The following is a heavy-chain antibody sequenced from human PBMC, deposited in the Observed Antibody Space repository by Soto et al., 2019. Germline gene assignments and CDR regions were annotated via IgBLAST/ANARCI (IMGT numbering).Heavy chain of an antibody. Sequence: GGSLRLSCAASGFTFSSYAMHWVRQAPGKGLEWVAVISYDGSNKYYADSVKGRFTISRDNSKNTLYLQMNSLRAEDTAVYYCARGGGMVATVPFDYWGQGTLVTVSS. V-gene: IGHV3-30-3*01. CDR1: GFTFSSYA. D-gene: IGHD5-12*01. CDR3: ARGGGMVATVPFDY. CDR2: ISYDGSNK. J-gene: IGHJ4*02.